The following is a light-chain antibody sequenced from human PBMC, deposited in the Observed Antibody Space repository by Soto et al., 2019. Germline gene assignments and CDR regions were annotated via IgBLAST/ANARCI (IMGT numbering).Light chain of an antibody. CDR2: EAS. V-gene: IGKV1-5*03. Sequence: DIQLTQSPSTLSSSVGDRVNISCRASQSISSWLAWYQQKPGKAPKLLIYEASSRASGIPARFSGSGSGTEFTLTISSLQSDDFAAYYCQQYNSYWAFGQGTKGDIK. CDR3: QQYNSYWA. CDR1: QSISSW. J-gene: IGKJ1*01.